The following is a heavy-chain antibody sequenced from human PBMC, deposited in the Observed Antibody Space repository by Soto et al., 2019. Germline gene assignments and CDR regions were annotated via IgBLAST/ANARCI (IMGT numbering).Heavy chain of an antibody. CDR3: ARDAEKQVGATALDS. J-gene: IGHJ5*01. CDR1: GFTFSSHY. CDR2: IWYDESNE. D-gene: IGHD1-26*01. Sequence: GVSLRLSCAASGFTFSSHYIHWVRQAPGKGLEWVAVIWYDESNEHYADSVKGRFTVSRDNSKNTLDVQMNSVRFEASALYYCARDAEKQVGATALDSWGQGTLVAVSS. V-gene: IGHV3-33*01.